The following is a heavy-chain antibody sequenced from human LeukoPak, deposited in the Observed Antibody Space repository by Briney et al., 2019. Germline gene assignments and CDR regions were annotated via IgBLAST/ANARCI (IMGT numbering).Heavy chain of an antibody. Sequence: ASVKVSCKASGYTFSSYFIHWVRQAPGQGLEWMGIINPSGGSPSYAQKFQGRVTMTRDTSTSTVYMELSSLRSEDTAVYCCARESITTGFDFWGQGTLVTVSS. V-gene: IGHV1-46*01. CDR2: INPSGGSP. J-gene: IGHJ4*02. CDR3: ARESITTGFDF. D-gene: IGHD1-14*01. CDR1: GYTFSSYF.